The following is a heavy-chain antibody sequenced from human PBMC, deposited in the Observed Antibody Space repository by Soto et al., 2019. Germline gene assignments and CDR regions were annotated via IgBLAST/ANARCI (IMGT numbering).Heavy chain of an antibody. V-gene: IGHV4-59*08. CDR3: ARLGDSSGYPHYGDDY. CDR1: GGSISGYY. D-gene: IGHD3-22*01. J-gene: IGHJ4*02. Sequence: SETLSLTCTVSGGSISGYYWSWIRQPPGKGLEWIGYIYYSGSTNYNPSLKSRVTISVDTSKNQFSLKLSSVTAADTAVYYCARLGDSSGYPHYGDDYWGQGTLVTVSS. CDR2: IYYSGST.